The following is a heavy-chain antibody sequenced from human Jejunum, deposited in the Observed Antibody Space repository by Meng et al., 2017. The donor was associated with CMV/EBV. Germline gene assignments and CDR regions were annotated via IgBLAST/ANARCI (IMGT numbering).Heavy chain of an antibody. J-gene: IGHJ4*02. CDR2: FSWNRGSI. CDR3: AKGVLVSGTNYLDY. V-gene: IGHV3-9*01. CDR1: GFTFRTYT. Sequence: GFTFRTYTMNWVRQAPGKGLEWVSGFSWNRGSIAYADSVKGRFTISRDNAKNTLYLQMNTLSSEDTALYYCAKGVLVSGTNYLDYWGQGALGTVSS. D-gene: IGHD5/OR15-5a*01.